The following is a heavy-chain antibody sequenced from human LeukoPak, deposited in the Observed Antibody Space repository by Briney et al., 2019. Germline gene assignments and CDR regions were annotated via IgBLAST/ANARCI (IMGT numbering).Heavy chain of an antibody. CDR1: GGSISSYY. Sequence: SETLSLTCTVSGGSISSYYWSWIRQPPGKGLEWIGRIYISGSTNYNPSLKSRVTMSVDTSKNQFSLKLSSVTAADTAVYYCARESLYCGGNCRSEYFQHWGQGTLVTVSS. D-gene: IGHD2-21*02. CDR3: ARESLYCGGNCRSEYFQH. CDR2: IYISGST. V-gene: IGHV4-4*07. J-gene: IGHJ1*01.